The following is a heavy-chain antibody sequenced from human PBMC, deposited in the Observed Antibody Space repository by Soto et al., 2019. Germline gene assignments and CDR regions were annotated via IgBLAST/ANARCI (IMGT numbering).Heavy chain of an antibody. CDR3: ARDGSILDY. V-gene: IGHV1-3*01. CDR1: GYTFNSYA. Sequence: QVQLVQSGAEVKKPGASVKVSCKGSGYTFNSYAMHWVRQAPGQRLEWMGWINAGNGNKKHSQKFQGRVTITRDTSASTAYMELSSLRSEDTAVYYCARDGSILDYWGQGTLVTVSS. CDR2: INAGNGNK. J-gene: IGHJ4*02. D-gene: IGHD1-1*01.